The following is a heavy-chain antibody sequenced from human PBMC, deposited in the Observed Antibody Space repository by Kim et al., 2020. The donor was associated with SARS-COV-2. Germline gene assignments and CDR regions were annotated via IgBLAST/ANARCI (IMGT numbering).Heavy chain of an antibody. D-gene: IGHD3-22*01. V-gene: IGHV3-23*01. Sequence: GGSLRLSCAASGFTFSSYAMSWVRQAPGKGLEWVSAISGSGGSTYYADSVKGRFTISRDNSKNTLYLQMNSLRAEDTAVYYCAKDPYYYDSSGYLPPNAFDIWGQGTMVTVSS. CDR1: GFTFSSYA. CDR2: ISGSGGST. J-gene: IGHJ3*02. CDR3: AKDPYYYDSSGYLPPNAFDI.